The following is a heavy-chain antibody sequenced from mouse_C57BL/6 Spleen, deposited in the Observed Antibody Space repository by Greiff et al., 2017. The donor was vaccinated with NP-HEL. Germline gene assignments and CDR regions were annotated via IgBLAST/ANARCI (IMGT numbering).Heavy chain of an antibody. D-gene: IGHD3-2*02. CDR3: AIDSSGYGYAMDY. J-gene: IGHJ4*01. CDR1: GYTFTSYW. CDR2: IYPGSGST. Sequence: VQLKQPGAELVKPGASVKMSCKASGYTFTSYWITWVKQRPGQGLEWIGDIYPGSGSTNYNEKFKSKATLTVDTSSSTAYMQLSSLTSEDSAVYYCAIDSSGYGYAMDYWGQGTSVTVSS. V-gene: IGHV1-55*01.